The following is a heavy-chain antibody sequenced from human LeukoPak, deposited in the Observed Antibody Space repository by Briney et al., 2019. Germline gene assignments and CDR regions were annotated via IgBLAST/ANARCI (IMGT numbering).Heavy chain of an antibody. V-gene: IGHV3-15*07. J-gene: IGHJ4*02. CDR1: GFVFSDYT. CDR3: STDQGGDILTGC. D-gene: IGHD3-9*01. Sequence: GGSLRLSCRASGFVFSDYTMNWVRQAPGKGLEWVGRIKTKSEGGTKDYAAPVRGRFTISRDDSENTLYLQMNSLKTEDTALYYCSTDQGGDILTGCWGQGTLVTVSS. CDR2: IKTKSEGGTK.